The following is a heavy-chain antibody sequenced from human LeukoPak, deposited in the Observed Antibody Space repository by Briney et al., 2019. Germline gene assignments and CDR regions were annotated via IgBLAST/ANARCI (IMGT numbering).Heavy chain of an antibody. J-gene: IGHJ6*03. CDR1: GFTFGDYA. CDR3: TRDRIVVVPSARRGDYYYYYYMDV. V-gene: IGHV3-49*03. CDR2: IRSKAYGGTT. Sequence: GGSLKLSCTASGFTFGDYAMSWFRQAPGKGLEWVGFIRSKAYGGTTEYAASVKGRFTISRDDSKSIAYLQMNSLKTEDTAVYYCTRDRIVVVPSARRGDYYYYYYMDVWGKGTTVTVSS. D-gene: IGHD2-2*01.